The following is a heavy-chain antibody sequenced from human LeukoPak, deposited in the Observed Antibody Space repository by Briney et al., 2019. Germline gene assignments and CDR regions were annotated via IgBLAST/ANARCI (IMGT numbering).Heavy chain of an antibody. Sequence: PGGSLRLSCAASGFTFSTYGMHWVRQAPGKGLEWVAVIYNDGNKKYDADSVKGRFTISRDNSKNTLYLQMNNLRVEDTALYYCARAPGYCSGGSCYDYWGQGTLVTVSS. CDR2: IYNDGNKK. J-gene: IGHJ4*02. D-gene: IGHD2-15*01. CDR3: ARAPGYCSGGSCYDY. CDR1: GFTFSTYG. V-gene: IGHV3-33*01.